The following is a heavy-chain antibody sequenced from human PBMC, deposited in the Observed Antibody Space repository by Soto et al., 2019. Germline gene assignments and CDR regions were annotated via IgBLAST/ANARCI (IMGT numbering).Heavy chain of an antibody. Sequence: EVQLVESGGGLVQPGGSLRLSCAASGFTFSSYSMNWVRQAPGKGLEWVSYISSSSSTIYYADSVKGRFTISRDNAKNSLYLQMNSLRDEDTAVYYCVREGSSSWYYYGMDVWGQGTTVTVSS. CDR2: ISSSSSTI. V-gene: IGHV3-48*02. CDR3: VREGSSSWYYYGMDV. D-gene: IGHD6-13*01. CDR1: GFTFSSYS. J-gene: IGHJ6*02.